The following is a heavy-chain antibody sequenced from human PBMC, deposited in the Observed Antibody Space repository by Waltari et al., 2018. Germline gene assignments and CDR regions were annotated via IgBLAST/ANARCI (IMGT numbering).Heavy chain of an antibody. D-gene: IGHD6-6*01. Sequence: QVQLQESGPGLVKPSETLSLTYTVSGGSISSHYWSWIRQPPGKGLEWIGYIYYSGSTNYNPSLESRVTISVDTSKNQFSLKLSSVTAADTAVYYCARLDPRYYYYYGMDVWGQGTTVTVSS. CDR2: IYYSGST. CDR1: GGSISSHY. J-gene: IGHJ6*02. V-gene: IGHV4-59*11. CDR3: ARLDPRYYYYYGMDV.